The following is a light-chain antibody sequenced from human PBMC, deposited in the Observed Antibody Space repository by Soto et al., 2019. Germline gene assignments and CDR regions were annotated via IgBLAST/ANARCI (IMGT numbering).Light chain of an antibody. Sequence: IVMTQSPATLSVSPGERVTLSCRASQSVSNKLAWYQQKPGQAPRLLIYDASTRATGIPARFSGSGSGTEFTLTISSLQSEDFTVYCCQQYNTWPPTFGQGTKVEVE. CDR2: DAS. CDR3: QQYNTWPPT. V-gene: IGKV3-15*01. CDR1: QSVSNK. J-gene: IGKJ1*01.